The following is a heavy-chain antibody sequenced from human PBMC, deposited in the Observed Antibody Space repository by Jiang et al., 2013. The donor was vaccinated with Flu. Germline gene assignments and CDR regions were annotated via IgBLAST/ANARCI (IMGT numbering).Heavy chain of an antibody. CDR2: INHSGST. CDR1: GGSFSGYY. D-gene: IGHD2-2*01. CDR3: ATQKVVPAAMIYYYGMDV. J-gene: IGHJ6*02. V-gene: IGHV4-34*01. Sequence: LLKPSETLSLTCAVYGGSFSGYYWSWIRQPPGKGLEWIGEINHSGSTNYNPSLKSRVTISVDTSKNQFSLKLSSVTAADTAVYYCATQKVVPAAMIYYYGMDVWGQGTTVTVSS.